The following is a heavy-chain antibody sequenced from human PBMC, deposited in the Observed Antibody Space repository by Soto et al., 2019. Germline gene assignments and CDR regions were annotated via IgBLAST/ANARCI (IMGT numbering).Heavy chain of an antibody. V-gene: IGHV3-7*03. J-gene: IGHJ6*02. Sequence: GGSLRLSCAASGFTFSNSWMSWVRQAPGKGLEWVANIKEDGSEKDYVDPVKGRFTITRDNAKNSLYLQMNNLRAEDTAVYFCTRKRSGMDVWGQGTTVTVSS. CDR3: TRKRSGMDV. CDR2: IKEDGSEK. CDR1: GFTFSNSW.